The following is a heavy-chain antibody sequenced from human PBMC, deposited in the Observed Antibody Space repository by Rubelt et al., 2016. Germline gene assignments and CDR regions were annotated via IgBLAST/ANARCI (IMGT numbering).Heavy chain of an antibody. CDR3: ARLGYCSNGVCYGSDY. CDR1: GFTFSSYW. Sequence: EVQLVESGGGLVQPGGSLRLSCAASGFTFSSYWMFWVRQVPGKGLMWVSRINSDGSSTSYADSVKGRFTISRDNAKNTLYLRMNSLRAEDTAVYYCARLGYCSNGVCYGSDYWGQGTLVTVSS. CDR2: INSDGSST. J-gene: IGHJ4*02. V-gene: IGHV3-74*01. D-gene: IGHD2-8*01.